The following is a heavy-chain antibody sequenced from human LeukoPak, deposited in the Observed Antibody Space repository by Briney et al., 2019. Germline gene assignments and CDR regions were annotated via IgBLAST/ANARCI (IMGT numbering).Heavy chain of an antibody. CDR2: INWNGGSI. V-gene: IGHV3-9*01. CDR3: AKDSGSYYSTSNYFDP. Sequence: GGSLRLSCAASGFTFDDYAMHWVRQAPGHGLEWVSGINWNGGSIAYADSVRGRFTVSRDNAKNSLYLRMNSLRAEDTAFYYCAKDSGSYYSTSNYFDPWGQGTLVTVSS. D-gene: IGHD1-26*01. J-gene: IGHJ5*02. CDR1: GFTFDDYA.